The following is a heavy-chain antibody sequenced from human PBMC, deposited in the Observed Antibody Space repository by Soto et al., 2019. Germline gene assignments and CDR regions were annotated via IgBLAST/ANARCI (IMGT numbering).Heavy chain of an antibody. V-gene: IGHV4-34*01. CDR2: IYHSGST. Sequence: SETLSLTCAVYGGSFSGYYWSWIRQPPGKGLEWIGEIYHSGSTNYNPSLKSRVTISVDKSKNQFSLKLSSVTAADTAVYYCARGLVRGVISGRESNYYYGMDVWGQGTTVTVSS. CDR3: ARGLVRGVISGRESNYYYGMDV. J-gene: IGHJ6*02. CDR1: GGSFSGYY. D-gene: IGHD3-10*01.